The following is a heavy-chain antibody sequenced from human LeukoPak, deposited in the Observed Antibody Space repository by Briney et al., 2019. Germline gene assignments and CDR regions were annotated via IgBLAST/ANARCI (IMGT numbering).Heavy chain of an antibody. J-gene: IGHJ2*01. Sequence: RGSLRLSCAASGFTFSSYAMHWVRQAPGKGPEWVAVISYDGSNKYYADSVKGRFTIPRDNSKNTLYLQMNSLRAEDTAVYYCARDGNPVVVTAIYWYFDLWGRGTLVTVSS. CDR2: ISYDGSNK. CDR1: GFTFSSYA. V-gene: IGHV3-30*04. CDR3: ARDGNPVVVTAIYWYFDL. D-gene: IGHD2-21*02.